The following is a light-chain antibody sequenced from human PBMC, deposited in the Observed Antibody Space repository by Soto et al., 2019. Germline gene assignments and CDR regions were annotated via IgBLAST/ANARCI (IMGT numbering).Light chain of an antibody. J-gene: IGLJ1*01. Sequence: QSVLTQPPSVSGDPGQRVTISCTGSSSNIGAGYDVHWYQQLPGTAPKLLIYGNSNRPSGVPDRFSGSKSGTSASLAITGLQAEDDADYCCQSYDSSLSGHVFGTGTKVTVL. V-gene: IGLV1-40*01. CDR2: GNS. CDR1: SSNIGAGYD. CDR3: QSYDSSLSGHV.